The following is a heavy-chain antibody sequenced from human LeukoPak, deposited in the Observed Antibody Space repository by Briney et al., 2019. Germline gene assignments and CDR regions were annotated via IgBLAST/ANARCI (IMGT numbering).Heavy chain of an antibody. CDR1: GFSFSSYE. Sequence: GGSLRLSCAAPGFSFSSYEMNWVRQAPGKGLEWVSYIISTSSTTYYEDSVKGRFTVSRDNAKNSLYLQMSSLRVEDTAVYYCARIARDYYYMDVWGKGTTVTVSS. CDR3: ARIARDYYYMDV. J-gene: IGHJ6*03. CDR2: IISTSSTT. V-gene: IGHV3-48*03.